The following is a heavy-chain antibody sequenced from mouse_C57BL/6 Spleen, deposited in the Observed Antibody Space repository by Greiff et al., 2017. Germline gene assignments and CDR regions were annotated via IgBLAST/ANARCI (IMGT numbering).Heavy chain of an antibody. CDR2: IYPGDGDT. CDR1: GYAFSSSW. V-gene: IGHV1-82*01. CDR3: ARRYGSRGDFDY. D-gene: IGHD1-1*01. J-gene: IGHJ2*01. Sequence: VQLQESGPELVKPGASVKISCKASGYAFSSSWMNWVKQRPGKGLEWIGRIYPGDGDTNYNGKFKGKATLTADKSSSTAYMQLSSLPSEDSAVYVCARRYGSRGDFDYWGQGTTLTVSS.